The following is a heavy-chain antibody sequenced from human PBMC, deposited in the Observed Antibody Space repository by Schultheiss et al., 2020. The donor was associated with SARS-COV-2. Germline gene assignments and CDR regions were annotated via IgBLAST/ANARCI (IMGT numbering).Heavy chain of an antibody. CDR2: ISYDGSNK. J-gene: IGHJ4*02. Sequence: GGSLRLSCAASGFTFSSYSMNWVRQAPGKGLEWVAVISYDGSNKYYADSVKGRFTISRDNSKNTLYLQMNSLRAEDTAVYYCARGGRGIVGATTYYDYWGQGTLVTVSS. CDR3: ARGGRGIVGATTYYDY. V-gene: IGHV3-30*06. CDR1: GFTFSSYS. D-gene: IGHD1-26*01.